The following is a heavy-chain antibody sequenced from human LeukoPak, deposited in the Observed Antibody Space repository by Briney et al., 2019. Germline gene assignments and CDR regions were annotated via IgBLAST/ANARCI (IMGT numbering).Heavy chain of an antibody. CDR2: IYTSGST. Sequence: SETLSLTCTVSGGSISSYYWSWIRQPAGKGLEWIGRIYTSGSTNYNPSLKSRVTMSVDTSKNQFSMKLSSVTAADTAVYYCARGGSRIAARPSPFDYWGQGTLVTVSS. CDR1: GGSISSYY. CDR3: ARGGSRIAARPSPFDY. D-gene: IGHD6-6*01. J-gene: IGHJ4*02. V-gene: IGHV4-4*07.